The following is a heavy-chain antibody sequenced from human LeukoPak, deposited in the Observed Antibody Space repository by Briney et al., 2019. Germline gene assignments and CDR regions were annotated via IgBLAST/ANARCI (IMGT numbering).Heavy chain of an antibody. Sequence: GESLKISCKASGYFFPSSLIGWVRQMPGKGLEWMGFVYPGDSETIYGPSFQGQVTISADKSISTAYLQWSSLKASDTAMYYCARGMGRRAFEIWGQGTMVTVSS. D-gene: IGHD3-10*01. V-gene: IGHV5-51*01. J-gene: IGHJ3*02. CDR2: VYPGDSET. CDR3: ARGMGRRAFEI. CDR1: GYFFPSSL.